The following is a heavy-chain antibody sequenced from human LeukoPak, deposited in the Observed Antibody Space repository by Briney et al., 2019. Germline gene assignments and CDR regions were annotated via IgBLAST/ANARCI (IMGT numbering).Heavy chain of an antibody. D-gene: IGHD6-13*01. V-gene: IGHV4-39*01. J-gene: IGHJ4*02. CDR3: ARLSIAAAGNDY. CDR2: IYYSGST. CDR1: GGSISSSSYY. Sequence: SETLSLTCTVSGGSISSSSYYWGWIRQPPGKGLEWIGSIYYSGSTYYNPSLKSRVTISVDTSKNQFSLKLSSVTAADTAVYYCARLSIAAAGNDYWGQGTLVTVSS.